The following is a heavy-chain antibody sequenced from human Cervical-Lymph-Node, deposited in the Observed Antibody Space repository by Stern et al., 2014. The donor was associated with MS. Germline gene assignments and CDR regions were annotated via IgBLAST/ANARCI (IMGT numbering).Heavy chain of an antibody. D-gene: IGHD6-19*01. Sequence: VQLEESGPGLVKPSETLSLTCTVSGGSISGYYWSWIRQPPGKGLEYIGYIYYTGSTNYSPSLKSRVSISVEMSKNQFSLKLNSVTAADTAVYYCARDRVAVAGTGWFDFWGQGSLVTVSS. J-gene: IGHJ5*01. V-gene: IGHV4-59*01. CDR3: ARDRVAVAGTGWFDF. CDR1: GGSISGYY. CDR2: IYYTGST.